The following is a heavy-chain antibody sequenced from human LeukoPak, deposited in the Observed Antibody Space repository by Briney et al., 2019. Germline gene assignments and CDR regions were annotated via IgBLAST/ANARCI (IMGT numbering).Heavy chain of an antibody. J-gene: IGHJ4*02. CDR1: GFTFDDYA. V-gene: IGHV3-9*01. Sequence: GRSLRLSCAASGFTFDDYAMHWVRQAPGKGLEWVSGISWNSGSIGYADSVKGRFTISRDNAKNSLYLQMNSLGAEDTALYYCAKGPPRYYDYVWGSYRYLSYFDYWGQGTLVTVSS. CDR3: AKGPPRYYDYVWGSYRYLSYFDY. CDR2: ISWNSGSI. D-gene: IGHD3-16*02.